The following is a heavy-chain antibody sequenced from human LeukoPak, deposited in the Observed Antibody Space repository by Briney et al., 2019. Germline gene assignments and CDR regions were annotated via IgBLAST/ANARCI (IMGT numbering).Heavy chain of an antibody. CDR2: LYSDGNT. D-gene: IGHD1-14*01. CDR1: GFTVITND. Sequence: PGGSLRLSCAASGFTVITNDMTWVRQAPGKGLEWVSVLYSDGNTKYADSVQGRFTISRDNSKHTLYLEMNSPSPDDTAVYYCARGVEPLAANTLAYWGQGTLVTVSS. V-gene: IGHV3-53*01. J-gene: IGHJ4*02. CDR3: ARGVEPLAANTLAY.